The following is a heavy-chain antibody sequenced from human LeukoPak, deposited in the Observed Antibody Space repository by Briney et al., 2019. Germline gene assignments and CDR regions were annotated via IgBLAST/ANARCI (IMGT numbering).Heavy chain of an antibody. V-gene: IGHV4-59*12. CDR3: ARGDSSGYPDY. Sequence: SETLSLTCTVSGGSISSYYWSWIRQPPGKGLEWIGYIYYSGSTNYNPSLKSRVTISVDTSKNQFSLKLSSVTAADTAVYYCARGDSSGYPDYWGQGTLVTVSS. D-gene: IGHD3-22*01. CDR2: IYYSGST. CDR1: GGSISSYY. J-gene: IGHJ4*02.